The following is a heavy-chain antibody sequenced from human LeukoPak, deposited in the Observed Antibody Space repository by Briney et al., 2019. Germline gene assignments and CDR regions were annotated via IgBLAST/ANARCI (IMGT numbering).Heavy chain of an antibody. Sequence: SETLSLTCAVYGGSFSGYYWSWIRQPPGKGLEWIGEINHSGSTNYNPSPKSRVTISVDTSKNQFSLKLSSVTAADTAVYYCASSIAARRGQDYWGQGTLVAVSS. J-gene: IGHJ4*02. CDR2: INHSGST. CDR1: GGSFSGYY. V-gene: IGHV4-34*01. D-gene: IGHD6-6*01. CDR3: ASSIAARRGQDY.